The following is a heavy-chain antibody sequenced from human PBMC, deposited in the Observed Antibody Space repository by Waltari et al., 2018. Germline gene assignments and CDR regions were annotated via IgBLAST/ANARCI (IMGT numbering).Heavy chain of an antibody. Sequence: QVQLVQSGAEVKKPGASVKVSCKASGYTFTGYYLHWVRQAPGQGLEWMGWINPNRGGTNYAQKFQGRVTMTRDTSISTAYMELSRLRSDDTAVYYCAREYFDWPYYYYGMDVWGQGTTVTVSS. CDR1: GYTFTGYY. D-gene: IGHD3-9*01. CDR2: INPNRGGT. V-gene: IGHV1-2*02. J-gene: IGHJ6*02. CDR3: AREYFDWPYYYYGMDV.